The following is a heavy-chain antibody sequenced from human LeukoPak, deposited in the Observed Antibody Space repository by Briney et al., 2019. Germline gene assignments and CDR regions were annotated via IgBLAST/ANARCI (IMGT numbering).Heavy chain of an antibody. V-gene: IGHV4-31*03. Sequence: PSETLSLTCTVSGGSISSGGYYWSWIRQHPGKGLEWIGYIYYSGSTYYNPSLKIRVTISVDTSKNQFSLKLSSVTAADTAVYYCARATTVTTPADYWGQGTLVTVSS. CDR1: GGSISSGGYY. D-gene: IGHD4-17*01. CDR3: ARATTVTTPADY. CDR2: IYYSGST. J-gene: IGHJ4*02.